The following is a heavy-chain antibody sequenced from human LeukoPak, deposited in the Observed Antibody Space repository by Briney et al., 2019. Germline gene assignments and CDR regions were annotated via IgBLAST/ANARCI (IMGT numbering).Heavy chain of an antibody. CDR3: ARDPGGTGPYYFDY. CDR1: GYTFTGYY. D-gene: IGHD1-1*01. CDR2: INPNSGGT. Sequence: ASVKVSCKASGYTFTGYYMHWVRQAPGQGLEWMGRINPNSGGTNYAQKFQGWVTMTRDTSISTAYMELRSLRSDDTAVYYCARDPGGTGPYYFDYWGQGTLVTVSS. V-gene: IGHV1-2*04. J-gene: IGHJ4*02.